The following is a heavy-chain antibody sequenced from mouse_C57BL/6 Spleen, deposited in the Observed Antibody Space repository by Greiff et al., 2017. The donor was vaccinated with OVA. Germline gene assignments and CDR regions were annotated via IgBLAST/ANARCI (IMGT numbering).Heavy chain of an antibody. CDR3: VCDDIYYFDY. V-gene: IGHV1-52*01. CDR2: IDPSDSET. CDR1: GYTFTSYW. D-gene: IGHD2-3*01. J-gene: IGHJ2*01. Sequence: VQLQQPGAELVRPGSSVKLSCKASGYTFTSYWMHWVKQRPIQGLEWIGNIDPSDSETHYNQKFKDKATLPVDKSSSTAYMQLSSLTSEDSAIYYSVCDDIYYFDYWGQGTTLTVSS.